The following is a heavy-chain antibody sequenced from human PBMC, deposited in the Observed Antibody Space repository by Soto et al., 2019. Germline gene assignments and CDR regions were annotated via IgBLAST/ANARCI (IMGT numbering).Heavy chain of an antibody. CDR1: GFTFSNFV. D-gene: IGHD1-26*01. CDR2: ITGSGGSA. J-gene: IGHJ6*02. CDR3: AVHLGQNYYRLDV. V-gene: IGHV3-23*01. Sequence: EVQLLESGGGWVQPGGSLSLSCAASGFTFSNFVMSWVRQVPGKGREWVSAITGSGGSAYYADSVKGRFTISRDNSKSTVFLEMSSLGAADTAVYYCAVHLGQNYYRLDVWGQGTTVTVSS.